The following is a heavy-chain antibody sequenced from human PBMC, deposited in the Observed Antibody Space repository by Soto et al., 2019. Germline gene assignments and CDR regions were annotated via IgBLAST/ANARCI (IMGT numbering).Heavy chain of an antibody. J-gene: IGHJ6*02. CDR1: GDSISSGNKY. D-gene: IGHD3-16*01. Sequence: PSETLSLTCTVSGDSISSGNKYWSWIRQPPGKGLEWIGYIFSSGTTYYNPSLNSRLTRSLDTSENQFSLKLNSLTDADTAVYYCAEVPSPFDYYYSMDVWGQGTTVTVSS. V-gene: IGHV4-30-4*01. CDR3: AEVPSPFDYYYSMDV. CDR2: IFSSGTT.